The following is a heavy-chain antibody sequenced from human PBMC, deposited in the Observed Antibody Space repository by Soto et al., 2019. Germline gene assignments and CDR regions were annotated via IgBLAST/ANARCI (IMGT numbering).Heavy chain of an antibody. V-gene: IGHV3-30*18. CDR3: ANDWRLNAGSGLDAFHI. Sequence: QVQLVDSGGGVVQPGTSLRLSCVGSGFAFINYGIHWVRQAPGKGLEWVAVITYDGNNQYYGDSVKGRFTISRDDSRNMVDLQMNSVIADDTAMYYCANDWRLNAGSGLDAFHILGQGTMVTVSS. CDR1: GFAFINYG. CDR2: ITYDGNNQ. J-gene: IGHJ3*02. D-gene: IGHD5-12*01.